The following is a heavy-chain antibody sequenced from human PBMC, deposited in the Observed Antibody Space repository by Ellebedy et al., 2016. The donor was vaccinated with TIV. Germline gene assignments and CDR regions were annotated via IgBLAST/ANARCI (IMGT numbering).Heavy chain of an antibody. CDR1: GYSFTSYW. Sequence: GESLKISCKGSGYSFTSYWIGWVRQMHGKGLEWMGIIYPGDSDTIYSPSFQGQFTISADKSISTAYLQWSSLKASDTAMYYCASSFVDTAMVTVGFDIWGQGTMVTVSS. CDR2: IYPGDSDT. D-gene: IGHD5-18*01. V-gene: IGHV5-51*01. CDR3: ASSFVDTAMVTVGFDI. J-gene: IGHJ3*02.